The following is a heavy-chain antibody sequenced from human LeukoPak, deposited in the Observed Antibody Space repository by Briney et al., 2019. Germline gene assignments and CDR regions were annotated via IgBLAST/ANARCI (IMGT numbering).Heavy chain of an antibody. CDR2: ISTTGDRI. V-gene: IGHV3-48*03. D-gene: IGHD5-18*01. J-gene: IGHJ4*02. Sequence: GGSLRLSCAASGFTFSSYEMNWVRQAPGKGLEWISYISTTGDRIQYADSVKGRFSISRDNAKNSLYLQMNSLRPEDTAVYYCARGVTATLDYWGQGTLVTVYS. CDR1: GFTFSSYE. CDR3: ARGVTATLDY.